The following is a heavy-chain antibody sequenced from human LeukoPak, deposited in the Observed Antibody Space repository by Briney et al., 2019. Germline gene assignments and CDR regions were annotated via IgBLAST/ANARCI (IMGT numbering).Heavy chain of an antibody. J-gene: IGHJ4*02. CDR1: GYSISSGYY. CDR2: IYHGGST. CDR3: ARQGHDSSGYYLDY. V-gene: IGHV4-38-2*02. Sequence: SETLSLTCTVSGYSISSGYYWGWIRQPPGKGLEWIGSIYHGGSTYYNPSLKSRVTISVDTSKNQFSLKLTSVTAADTAVYYCARQGHDSSGYYLDYWGQGTLVTVSS. D-gene: IGHD3-22*01.